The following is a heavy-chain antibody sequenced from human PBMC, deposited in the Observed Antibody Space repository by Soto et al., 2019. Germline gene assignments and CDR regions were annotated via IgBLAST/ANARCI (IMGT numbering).Heavy chain of an antibody. CDR3: SSKRASGYSTGDYYYGMDA. CDR1: GYSFTSYW. V-gene: IGHV5-51*01. D-gene: IGHD3-22*01. Sequence: GESLKISCKGSGYSFTSYWIGWVRQMPGKGLEWMGIIYPGDSDTRYSPCFQGQVTISAHNSISPAYLQWTTLKASDTAIYYCSSKRASGYSTGDYYYGMDARGQGTTVTAP. CDR2: IYPGDSDT. J-gene: IGHJ6*02.